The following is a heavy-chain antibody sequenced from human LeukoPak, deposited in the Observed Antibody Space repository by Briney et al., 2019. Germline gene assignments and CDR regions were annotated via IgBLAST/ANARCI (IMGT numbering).Heavy chain of an antibody. CDR3: ARGRDYYDSSGYYSSPSYFDY. V-gene: IGHV4-39*07. J-gene: IGHJ4*02. D-gene: IGHD3-22*01. CDR1: GGSISSSSYY. Sequence: SSETLSLTCTVSGGSISSSSYYWGWIRQPPGKGLQWIGSLYYSCSTYYHPSLKSRVTISVDTSKNQFSLKLSSVTAADTAVYYCARGRDYYDSSGYYSSPSYFDYWGQGTLVTVSS. CDR2: LYYSCST.